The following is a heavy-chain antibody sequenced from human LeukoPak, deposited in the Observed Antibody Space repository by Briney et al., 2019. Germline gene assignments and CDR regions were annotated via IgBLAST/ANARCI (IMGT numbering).Heavy chain of an antibody. CDR3: AELGITMIGGF. CDR2: ISSSGSTI. J-gene: IGHJ6*04. CDR1: GFTFSNAW. V-gene: IGHV3-11*04. Sequence: GGSLRLSCAASGFTFSNAWMSWVRQAPGKGLEWVSYISSSGSTIYYADSVKGRFTISRDNAKNSLYLQMNSLRAEDTAVYYCAELGITMIGGFWGKGTTVTISP. D-gene: IGHD3-10*02.